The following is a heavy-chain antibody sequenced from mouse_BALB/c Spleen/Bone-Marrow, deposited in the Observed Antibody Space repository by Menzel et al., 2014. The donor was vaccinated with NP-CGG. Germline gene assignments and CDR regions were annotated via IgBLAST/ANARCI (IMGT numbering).Heavy chain of an antibody. CDR1: GFTFTDSY. D-gene: IGHD2-1*01. V-gene: IGHV7-3*02. J-gene: IGHJ1*01. Sequence: DVHLVESGGGSEQPGASLRLSCATSGFTFTDSYMRWVRQPPGKALEWLGFIRNTAKGSTTDSSASVKGRFTISRDNAQSILYPQTNTLKPEDSATDYCARDIEGNYSYCDLDNWGAGTTVTVSS. CDR2: IRNTAKGSTT. CDR3: ARDIEGNYSYCDLDN.